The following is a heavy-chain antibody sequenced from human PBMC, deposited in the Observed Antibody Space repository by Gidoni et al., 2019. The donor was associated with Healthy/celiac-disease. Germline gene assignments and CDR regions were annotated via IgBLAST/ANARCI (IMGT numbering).Heavy chain of an antibody. CDR1: GFTLSNAW. CDR2: IKSKTDGGTT. J-gene: IGHJ6*02. Sequence: EVQLVESGGGLVKPGGSLRLSCAASGFTLSNAWMSWVRQAPGKGLEWVGRIKSKTDGGTTDYAAPVKGRFTISRDDSKNTLYLQMNSLKTEDTAVYYCTTDLEAQIYYYYGMDVWGQGTTVTVSS. D-gene: IGHD1-1*01. CDR3: TTDLEAQIYYYYGMDV. V-gene: IGHV3-15*01.